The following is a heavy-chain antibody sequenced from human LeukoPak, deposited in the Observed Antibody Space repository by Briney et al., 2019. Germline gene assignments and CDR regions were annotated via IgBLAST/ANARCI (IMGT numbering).Heavy chain of an antibody. D-gene: IGHD3-10*01. CDR1: GYSISSGYY. CDR3: ARENGRGVISPYFDY. CDR2: IYSAGRT. Sequence: SSETLSLTCTVSGYSISSGYYWDWVRQAPGKGLEWVSVIYSAGRTDYADSVKGRFTISRDNSKNTLYLQMSGLRADDTAVYYCARENGRGVISPYFDYWGQGTLVTVSS. V-gene: IGHV3-66*01. J-gene: IGHJ4*02.